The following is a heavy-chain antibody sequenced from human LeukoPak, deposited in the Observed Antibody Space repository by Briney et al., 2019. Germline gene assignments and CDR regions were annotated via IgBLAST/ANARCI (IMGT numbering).Heavy chain of an antibody. CDR1: GFTFSSYE. V-gene: IGHV3-48*03. D-gene: IGHD3-10*02. CDR2: ISSSGSTI. CDR3: AELGITMIGGV. J-gene: IGHJ6*04. Sequence: GGSLRLSCAASGFTFSSYEMNWVRQAPGKGLEWVSYISSSGSTICYADSVKGRFTISRDNAKNSLYLQMNSLRAEDTAVYYCAELGITMIGGVWGKGITVTISS.